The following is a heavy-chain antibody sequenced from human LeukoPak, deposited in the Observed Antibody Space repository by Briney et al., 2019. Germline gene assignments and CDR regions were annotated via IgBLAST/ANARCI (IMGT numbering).Heavy chain of an antibody. Sequence: ASETLSLTCTASGGSISSYYWSWIRQPAGKGLEWIGRIYTSGSTNYNPSLKSRVTMSVDTSKNQFSLKLSSVTAADTAVYYCARVLGSSWYFGMDVWGQGTTVTVSS. CDR1: GGSISSYY. J-gene: IGHJ6*02. CDR3: ARVLGSSWYFGMDV. D-gene: IGHD6-13*01. V-gene: IGHV4-4*07. CDR2: IYTSGST.